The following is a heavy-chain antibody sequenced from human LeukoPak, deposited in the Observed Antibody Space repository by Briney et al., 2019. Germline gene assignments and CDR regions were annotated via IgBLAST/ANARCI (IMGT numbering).Heavy chain of an antibody. CDR1: GFTFSSYA. Sequence: GGSLRLSCAASGFTFSSYAMHWVRQAPGKGLEWVAVISYDGSNKYYADSVKGRFTISRDNSKNTLYLQMNSLRAEDTAVYYCARDTVTIFGVVPLENWGQGTLVTVSS. V-gene: IGHV3-30-3*01. J-gene: IGHJ4*02. D-gene: IGHD3-3*01. CDR3: ARDTVTIFGVVPLEN. CDR2: ISYDGSNK.